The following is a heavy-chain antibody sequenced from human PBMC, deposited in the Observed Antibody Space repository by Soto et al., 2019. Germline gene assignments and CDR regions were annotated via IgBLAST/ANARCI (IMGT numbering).Heavy chain of an antibody. CDR2: TYPGDSDT. Sequence: GESLKISCNGSGYSFTSYWIGWVRQMPGKGLEWMGITYPGDSDTRYSPSFQGQVTISADKSISTAYLQWSSLKASDTAMYYCARHPGGCSGGSXYPYYYYGMDVWGQGTKVTVYS. J-gene: IGHJ6*02. CDR1: GYSFTSYW. D-gene: IGHD2-15*01. V-gene: IGHV5-51*01. CDR3: ARHPGGCSGGSXYPYYYYGMDV.